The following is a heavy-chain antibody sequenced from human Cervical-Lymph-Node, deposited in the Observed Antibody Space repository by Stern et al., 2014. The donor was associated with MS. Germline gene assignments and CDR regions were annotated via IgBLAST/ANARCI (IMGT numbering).Heavy chain of an antibody. D-gene: IGHD4-17*01. V-gene: IGHV1-46*01. CDR3: ATSVTTLSQFDY. CDR1: GYSFTTYY. Sequence: VQLVESGAEVKQPGASVKVPCKASGYSFTTYYVQWVRQAPGQGLEWMGTINPTGDNADYAQKFQGGVTMTRDTSTSTVHMELTSLRSDDTAVYYCATSVTTLSQFDYWGQGTLVTVSS. J-gene: IGHJ4*02. CDR2: INPTGDNA.